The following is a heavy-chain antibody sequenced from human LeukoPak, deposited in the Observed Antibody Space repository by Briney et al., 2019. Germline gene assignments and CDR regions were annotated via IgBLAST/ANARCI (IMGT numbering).Heavy chain of an antibody. CDR2: IGTAGDT. D-gene: IGHD3-9*01. Sequence: GGSLRLSCVASGFIFSSYDMHWVRQPTGKGLEWVSAIGTAGDTYYSRSVKGRFTISRENAKNSLYLHMDSLSAGDTAVYFCARGHMLTGYYNFAWFDPWGQGTLVTVSS. CDR1: GFIFSSYD. J-gene: IGHJ5*02. CDR3: ARGHMLTGYYNFAWFDP. V-gene: IGHV3-13*01.